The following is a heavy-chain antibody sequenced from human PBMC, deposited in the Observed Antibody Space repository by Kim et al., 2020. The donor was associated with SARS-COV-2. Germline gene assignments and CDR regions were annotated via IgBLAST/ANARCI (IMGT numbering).Heavy chain of an antibody. CDR2: IYYSGST. Sequence: SETLSLTCTVSGGSISSYHWSWIRQPPGKGLEWIGYIYYSGSTNYNPSLKSRVTISVDTSKNQFSLKLSSVTAADTAVYYCARALYYYGSGSYGDWGQGT. V-gene: IGHV4-59*01. CDR3: ARALYYYGSGSYGD. D-gene: IGHD3-10*01. J-gene: IGHJ4*02. CDR1: GGSISSYH.